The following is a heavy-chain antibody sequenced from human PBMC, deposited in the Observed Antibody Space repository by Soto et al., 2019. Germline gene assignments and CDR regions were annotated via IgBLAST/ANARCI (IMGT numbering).Heavy chain of an antibody. CDR1: GFTFSSYG. J-gene: IGHJ4*02. Sequence: GGSLRLSCAASGFTFSSYGMHWVRQAPGKGLEWVAVIWYDGSNKYYADSVKGRFTISRDNSKNTLYLQMNSLRAEDTAVYYCARDGTQVVVPFDYWGQGTLVTVSS. CDR3: ARDGTQVVVPFDY. V-gene: IGHV3-33*01. CDR2: IWYDGSNK. D-gene: IGHD2-15*01.